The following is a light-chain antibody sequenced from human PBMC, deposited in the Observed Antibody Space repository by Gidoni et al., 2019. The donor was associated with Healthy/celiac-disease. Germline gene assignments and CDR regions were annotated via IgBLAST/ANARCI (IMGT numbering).Light chain of an antibody. CDR3: QQSYSTPPLT. CDR2: AES. CDR1: QSSSSY. Sequence: DIQMTQSPSSLSASVGDRVTITCRASQSSSSYLNWYQQKPGKAPKLLIYAESSLQSGVPSRFSGSGSGTDFTLTISSLQPEDFATYYCQQSYSTPPLTFGGGTKVEIK. V-gene: IGKV1-39*01. J-gene: IGKJ4*01.